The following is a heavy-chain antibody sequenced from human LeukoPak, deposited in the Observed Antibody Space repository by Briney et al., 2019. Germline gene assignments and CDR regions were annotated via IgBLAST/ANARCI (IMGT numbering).Heavy chain of an antibody. V-gene: IGHV4-34*01. CDR3: ARAQRFYDFDF. CDR2: INHSGST. D-gene: IGHD3-3*01. J-gene: IGHJ4*02. CDR1: GFTFSSYA. Sequence: PGGSLRLSCAASGFTFSSYAMSWIRQPPGKGLEWIGEINHSGSTNYNPSPKSRVTMSVDTSKNQFSLKLSSVTAADTAVYYWARAQRFYDFDFWGQGTLVTVSS.